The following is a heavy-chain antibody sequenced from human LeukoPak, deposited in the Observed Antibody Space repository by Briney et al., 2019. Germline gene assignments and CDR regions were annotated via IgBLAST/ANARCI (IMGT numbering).Heavy chain of an antibody. CDR2: ISTYRGNT. J-gene: IGHJ4*02. D-gene: IGHD5-12*01. Sequence: ASVKVSCKASGYTFSSYCITWVRQAPGHGREGVGWISTYRGNTDYPQARQGRLTMTSDISMSTAYMERRSLTSDDPGMYYCARPAGYSGYDLIHWSQGTLVTVSS. CDR3: ARPAGYSGYDLIH. V-gene: IGHV1-18*01. CDR1: GYTFSSYC.